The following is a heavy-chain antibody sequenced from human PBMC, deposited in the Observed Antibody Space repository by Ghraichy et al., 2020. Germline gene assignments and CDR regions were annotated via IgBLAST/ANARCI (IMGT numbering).Heavy chain of an antibody. Sequence: SETLSLTCAVSGYSIGSGYNWAWIRQPPGTGLEWIGSIYHSGSTFYNPSLKSRVTISVDTSNNQFSLDLTSVTAADTAVYYCARGNGGLTLPDYWGQGTLVTVSS. CDR3: ARGNGGLTLPDY. J-gene: IGHJ4*02. CDR2: IYHSGST. CDR1: GYSIGSGYN. V-gene: IGHV4-38-2*01. D-gene: IGHD3-16*01.